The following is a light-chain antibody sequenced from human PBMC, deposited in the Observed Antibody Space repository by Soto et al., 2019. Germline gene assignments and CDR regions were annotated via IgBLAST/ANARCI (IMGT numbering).Light chain of an antibody. J-gene: IGLJ2*01. CDR3: SSYAGSNNLVV. Sequence: QSALTQPPSASGSPGQSVTISCTGTSSDVGGYNYVSWYQQHPGKAPKLMIYEVSKRPSGVPDRFSGSKSGNTASLTVSGLQAEYEADYSCSSYAGSNNLVVFGGGTKLTV. CDR1: SSDVGGYNY. V-gene: IGLV2-8*01. CDR2: EVS.